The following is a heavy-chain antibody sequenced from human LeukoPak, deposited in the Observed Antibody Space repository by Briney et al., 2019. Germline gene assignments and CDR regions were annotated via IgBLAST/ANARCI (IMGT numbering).Heavy chain of an antibody. CDR1: GYTLTSQY. D-gene: IGHD6-6*01. CDR2: INPSGGST. J-gene: IGHJ4*02. Sequence: ASVKVSCKASGYTLTSQYTHWVRHPPGQGLEWMGIINPSGGSTSYAQKFQGRVTMTRDTSTSTVYMDLSSLRSEDTAVYYCARIAARPLPYFDGWGQGTLVTVSS. V-gene: IGHV1-46*01. CDR3: ARIAARPLPYFDG.